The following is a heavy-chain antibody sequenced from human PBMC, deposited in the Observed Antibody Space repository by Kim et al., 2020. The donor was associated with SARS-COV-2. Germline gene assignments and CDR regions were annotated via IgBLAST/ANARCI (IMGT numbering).Heavy chain of an antibody. D-gene: IGHD6-19*01. Sequence: GGSLRLSCATSGFTFSSYAMSWVRQAPGKGLEWVSAISDSGGATFYADPVKGRFTISRDHSKNTLNLQMNGLRVEDTAMYYCALRIVVPGTIDYWGLGTLVTVSS. CDR1: GFTFSSYA. V-gene: IGHV3-23*01. CDR2: ISDSGGAT. J-gene: IGHJ4*02. CDR3: ALRIVVPGTIDY.